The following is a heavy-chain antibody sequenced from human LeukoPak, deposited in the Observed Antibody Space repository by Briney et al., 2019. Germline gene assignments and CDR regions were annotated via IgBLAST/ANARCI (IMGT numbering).Heavy chain of an antibody. J-gene: IGHJ4*02. CDR1: GGTFSSYA. CDR3: ARESDDSSGYYPDY. D-gene: IGHD3-22*01. CDR2: IIPILGIA. V-gene: IGHV1-69*04. Sequence: ASVKVSCKASGGTFSSYAISWVRQAPGQGLEWMGRIIPILGIANYAQKFQGRVTITADKSTSTAYMELSSLRSEDTAVYYCARESDDSSGYYPDYWGQGTLVTVSS.